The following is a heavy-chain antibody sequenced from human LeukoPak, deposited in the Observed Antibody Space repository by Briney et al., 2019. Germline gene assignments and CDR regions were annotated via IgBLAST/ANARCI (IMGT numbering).Heavy chain of an antibody. Sequence: GGSLRLCCAASGFTFNTYWMIWVRQAPGKGLEWVANIDQGGSTKYYVDSLKGRFTIYRDNAKNSLYLQMNSLRAEDTAVYYCVRDKGGRSGAIYYDAFDVWGQGTMVTVSS. CDR1: GFTFNTYW. CDR3: VRDKGGRSGAIYYDAFDV. CDR2: IDQGGSTK. J-gene: IGHJ3*01. D-gene: IGHD1-26*01. V-gene: IGHV3-7*01.